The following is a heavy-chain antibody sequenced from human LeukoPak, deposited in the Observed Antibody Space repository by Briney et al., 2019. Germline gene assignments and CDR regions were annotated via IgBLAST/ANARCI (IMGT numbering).Heavy chain of an antibody. V-gene: IGHV3-23*01. Sequence: PGGSLRLSCAASGFTFSTYGMSWVRQAPGKGLQWVSTIPSGGGTYYADSVKGRFTISRDNSKNTLYLQMNSLQSEDTAVYYCAKDLLRWAFDYWGQGTLVTVSS. D-gene: IGHD2-15*01. CDR2: IPSGGGT. CDR1: GFTFSTYG. J-gene: IGHJ4*02. CDR3: AKDLLRWAFDY.